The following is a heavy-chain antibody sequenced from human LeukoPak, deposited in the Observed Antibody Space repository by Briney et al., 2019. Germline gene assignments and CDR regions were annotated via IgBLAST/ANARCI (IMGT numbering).Heavy chain of an antibody. V-gene: IGHV1-2*02. Sequence: GASVKVSSKASVYTFTGYYMQWVRHAPGQGLEWMGLIKPNSGGTNFAQKFQGRVTMTRDTSISTAYMELSRLRSDDTAVYYCARGVGSGTATAYWGQGTLVTVS. D-gene: IGHD3-10*01. CDR2: IKPNSGGT. J-gene: IGHJ4*02. CDR1: VYTFTGYY. CDR3: ARGVGSGTATAY.